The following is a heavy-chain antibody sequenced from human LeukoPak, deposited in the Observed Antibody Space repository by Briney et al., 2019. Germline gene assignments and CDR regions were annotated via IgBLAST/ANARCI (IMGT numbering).Heavy chain of an antibody. D-gene: IGHD3-22*01. CDR3: ARDVEDYYDSILLFDP. CDR1: GGSISSGSYY. V-gene: IGHV4-61*02. Sequence: SETLSLTCTVSGGSISSGSYYWSWIRQPAGKGLKWIGRIYTSGSTNYNPSLKSRVTISVDTSKNQFSLKLSSVTAADTAVYYCARDVEDYYDSILLFDPWGQGTLVTVSS. CDR2: IYTSGST. J-gene: IGHJ5*02.